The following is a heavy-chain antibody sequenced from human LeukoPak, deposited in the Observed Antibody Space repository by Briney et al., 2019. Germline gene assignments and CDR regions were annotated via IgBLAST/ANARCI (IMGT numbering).Heavy chain of an antibody. Sequence: PGRSLRLSCAASGFTFDDYAMHWVRQAPGKGLEWVSGISWNSGSIGYADSVKGRFTISRDNAKNSLYLQMNSLRAEDTASYYCAKDLSSSWLEYYFDYWGQGTLVTVSS. V-gene: IGHV3-9*01. CDR1: GFTFDDYA. D-gene: IGHD6-13*01. J-gene: IGHJ4*02. CDR3: AKDLSSSWLEYYFDY. CDR2: ISWNSGSI.